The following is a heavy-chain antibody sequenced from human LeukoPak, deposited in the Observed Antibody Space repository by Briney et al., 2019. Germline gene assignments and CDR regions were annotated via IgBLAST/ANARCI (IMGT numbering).Heavy chain of an antibody. Sequence: GGSLRLSCAASGFTFSSYGMHWVRQAPGKGLEWVAVISYDGSNKYYADSVKGRFTISRDNSKNTLYLQMNSLRAEDTAVYYCAKPMHAVAGNYSFDYWGQGTLVTVSS. CDR3: AKPMHAVAGNYSFDY. CDR1: GFTFSSYG. J-gene: IGHJ4*02. D-gene: IGHD6-19*01. CDR2: ISYDGSNK. V-gene: IGHV3-30*18.